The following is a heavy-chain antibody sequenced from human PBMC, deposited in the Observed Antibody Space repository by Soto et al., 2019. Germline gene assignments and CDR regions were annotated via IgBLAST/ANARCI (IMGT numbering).Heavy chain of an antibody. D-gene: IGHD1-26*01. CDR2: IGDSGAST. J-gene: IGHJ6*04. V-gene: IGHV3-23*01. CDR3: AKGVELGV. Sequence: EVLLLESGGGLVQPGGSLRLSCAASGFSFSSFAMNWVRQAPGKGLEWVSAIGDSGASTYYADCVKGRFTISRDNSRNTLYLQLTSLRAEVTVVYYCAKGVELGVWGNGTTITVSS. CDR1: GFSFSSFA.